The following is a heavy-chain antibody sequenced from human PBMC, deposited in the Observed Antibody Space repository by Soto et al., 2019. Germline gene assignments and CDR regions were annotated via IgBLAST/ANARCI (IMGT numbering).Heavy chain of an antibody. CDR1: GFTFSSNA. V-gene: IGHV3-23*01. CDR3: ASHCTNGVCYRIRYYYGMDV. J-gene: IGHJ6*02. Sequence: GGSLRLSCAASGFTFSSNAMSWVRQAPGKGLEWVSAISGSGGSTYYADSVKGRFTISRDNSKNTLYLQMNSLRAEDTAVYYCASHCTNGVCYRIRYYYGMDVWGQGTTVTVSS. D-gene: IGHD2-8*01. CDR2: ISGSGGST.